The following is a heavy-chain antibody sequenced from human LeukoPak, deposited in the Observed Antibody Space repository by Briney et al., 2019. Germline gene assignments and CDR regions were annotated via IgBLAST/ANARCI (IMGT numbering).Heavy chain of an antibody. CDR1: GFTFRSYD. Sequence: PGGSLRLSCVASGFTFRSYDMFWVRQPTGKGLEWVSGIGTAGDTNYADSVKGRFTISRDNSKNTLYLQMNSLRAEDTAVYYCARDSGVVVAATTNFDYWGQGTLVTVSS. D-gene: IGHD2-15*01. CDR2: IGTAGDT. V-gene: IGHV3-13*04. J-gene: IGHJ4*02. CDR3: ARDSGVVVAATTNFDY.